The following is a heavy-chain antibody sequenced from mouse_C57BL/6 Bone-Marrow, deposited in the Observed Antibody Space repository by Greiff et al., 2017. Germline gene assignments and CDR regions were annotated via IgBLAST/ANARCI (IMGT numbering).Heavy chain of an antibody. CDR2: IYPRSGNT. CDR3: ARSGNDYDENY. CDR1: GYTFTSYG. Sequence: VQLVESGAELARPGASVKLSCKASGYTFTSYGLSWVKQRTGQGLEWIGEIYPRSGNTYYNEKFKGKATLTADKSSSTAYMELRSLTSEDSAVYFCARSGNDYDENYWGQGTTLTVSS. D-gene: IGHD2-4*01. J-gene: IGHJ2*01. V-gene: IGHV1-81*01.